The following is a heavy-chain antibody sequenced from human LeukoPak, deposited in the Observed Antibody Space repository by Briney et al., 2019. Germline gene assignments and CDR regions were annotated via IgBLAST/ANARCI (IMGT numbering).Heavy chain of an antibody. Sequence: GGSLRLSCAASGFSLSSYTMSWVRQAPGKGLEWVSSISGGSSYIYYADSVKGRFTISRDNAKKSLYLQMNSLRADDTAVYYCATTDYYDSSGTLDYWGRGTLGTVSS. D-gene: IGHD3-22*01. V-gene: IGHV3-21*01. CDR2: ISGGSSYI. CDR3: ATTDYYDSSGTLDY. CDR1: GFSLSSYT. J-gene: IGHJ4*02.